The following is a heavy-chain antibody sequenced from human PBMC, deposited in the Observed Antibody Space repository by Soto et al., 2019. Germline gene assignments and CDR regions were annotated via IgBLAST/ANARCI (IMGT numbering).Heavy chain of an antibody. D-gene: IGHD3-9*01. Sequence: SETLSLTCTVSGGSIDSSAYYWGWIRQPPGKGLEWIGSVYFSGTTYYNPSLKSRITISVDTSQNQVSLKPSSVTAADTAVYYCARHGSTNYNILTGFPFPLDYWGQGTQVTVSS. CDR3: ARHGSTNYNILTGFPFPLDY. V-gene: IGHV4-39*01. CDR1: GGSIDSSAYY. J-gene: IGHJ4*02. CDR2: VYFSGTT.